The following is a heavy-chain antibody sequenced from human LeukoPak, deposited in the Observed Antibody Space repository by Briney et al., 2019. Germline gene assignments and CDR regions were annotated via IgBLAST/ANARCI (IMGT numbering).Heavy chain of an antibody. CDR2: IYPGDSDT. J-gene: IGHJ3*02. CDR1: GYSFTPYW. CDR3: AWNTVTSDAFDI. V-gene: IGHV5-51*01. D-gene: IGHD4-17*01. Sequence: GESLKISCKGSGYSFTPYWIGWVRQMPGKGLEWMGIIYPGDSDTRYSPSFQGQVTMSADKSINTAYLQWSSLKASDTAMYFCAWNTVTSDAFDIGGQGTMVTVSS.